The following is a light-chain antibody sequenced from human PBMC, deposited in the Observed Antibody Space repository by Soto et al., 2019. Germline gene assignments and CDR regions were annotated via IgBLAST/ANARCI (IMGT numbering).Light chain of an antibody. V-gene: IGKV3-15*01. Sequence: ETVMKQSPATLSVSPWERATLSSRASQSVSSNLAWYQQEPGQVPRLLVYGASTRATGIPARFSASGSGTEFTLTITSLQSEDFAVYYCQQYNNWPPAFGQGTKVDI. J-gene: IGKJ1*01. CDR2: GAS. CDR3: QQYNNWPPA. CDR1: QSVSSN.